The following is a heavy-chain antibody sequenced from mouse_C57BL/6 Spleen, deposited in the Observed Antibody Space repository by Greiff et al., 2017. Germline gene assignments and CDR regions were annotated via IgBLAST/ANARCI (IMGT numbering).Heavy chain of an antibody. CDR1: GYTFTSYW. CDR2: IYPSDSET. CDR3: ARSKYYGSSYTWFAY. D-gene: IGHD1-1*01. J-gene: IGHJ3*01. Sequence: QVQLQQPGAELVRPGSSVKLSCKASGYTFTSYWLDWVQQRPGQGLEWIGNIYPSDSETHYNQKFKDKATLTVDKSSSTAYMQLSSLTSEDSAVYYCARSKYYGSSYTWFAYWGQGTLVTVSA. V-gene: IGHV1-61*01.